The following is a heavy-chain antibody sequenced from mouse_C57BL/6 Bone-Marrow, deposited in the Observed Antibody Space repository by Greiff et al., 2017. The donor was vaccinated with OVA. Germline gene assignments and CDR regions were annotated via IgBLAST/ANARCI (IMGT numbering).Heavy chain of an antibody. J-gene: IGHJ4*01. CDR1: GFTFSDYG. D-gene: IGHD1-1*01. Sequence: EVKLMESGGGLVQPGGSLKLSCAASGFTFSDYGMAWVRQAPRKGPEWVAFISNLAYSIYYADTVTGRFTISRENAKNTLYLEMSSLRSEDTAMYYCARNYYGSRGYYAMDDWGQGTSVTVSS. CDR3: ARNYYGSRGYYAMDD. V-gene: IGHV5-15*01. CDR2: ISNLAYSI.